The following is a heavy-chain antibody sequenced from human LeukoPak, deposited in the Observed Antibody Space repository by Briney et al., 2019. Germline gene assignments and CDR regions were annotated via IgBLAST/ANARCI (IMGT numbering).Heavy chain of an antibody. J-gene: IGHJ4*02. Sequence: GASVTVSCKASGYTFTGYYMHWVRQAPGQGLEWMGWINPNSGGTNYAQKFQGRVTMTRDTSISTAYMELSRLRSDDTAVYYCARANPLTIFGVVNFDYWGQGTLVTVSS. D-gene: IGHD3-3*01. V-gene: IGHV1-2*02. CDR3: ARANPLTIFGVVNFDY. CDR2: INPNSGGT. CDR1: GYTFTGYY.